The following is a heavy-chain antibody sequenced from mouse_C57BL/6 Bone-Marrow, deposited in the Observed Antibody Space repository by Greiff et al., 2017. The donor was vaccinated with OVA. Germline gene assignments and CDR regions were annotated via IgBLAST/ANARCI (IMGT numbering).Heavy chain of an antibody. D-gene: IGHD1-1*01. V-gene: IGHV1-15*01. CDR3: TVVATRFDY. CDR1: GYTFTDYE. Sequence: QVQLQQSGAELVRPGASVTLSCKASGYTFTDYEMHWVKQTPVHGLEWIGAIDPETGGTAYNQKFKGKAILTADKSSSTAYMELRSLTSEDSAVYYCTVVATRFDYWGQGTTLTVSS. CDR2: IDPETGGT. J-gene: IGHJ2*01.